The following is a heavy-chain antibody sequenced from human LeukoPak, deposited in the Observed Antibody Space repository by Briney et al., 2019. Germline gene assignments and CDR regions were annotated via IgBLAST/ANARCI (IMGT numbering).Heavy chain of an antibody. CDR1: GYTFTGYY. CDR3: ARLGYGDNWFDP. Sequence: ASVKVSCKASGYTFTGYYMHWVRQAPGQGLEWMGWINPSSGGTNYAQKFQGRVTMTRDTSISTAYMELSRLRSDDTAVYYCARLGYGDNWFDPWGQGTLVTVSS. CDR2: INPSSGGT. D-gene: IGHD5-18*01. V-gene: IGHV1-2*02. J-gene: IGHJ5*02.